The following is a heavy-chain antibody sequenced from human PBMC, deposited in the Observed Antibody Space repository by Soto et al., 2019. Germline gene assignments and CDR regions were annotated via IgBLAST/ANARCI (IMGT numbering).Heavy chain of an antibody. V-gene: IGHV4-31*03. J-gene: IGHJ3*01. Sequence: QVQLRESGPGLVKPSETLSLTCFVSGVSLTVGGHYWTWIRQHPGKGLDWIGYFYHSGGTYYNLSLKMRVTISVPTSENLFTLRLTAVAAADSAGNYWARGNNGFDLWSQWKKVPVSS. CDR2: FYHSGGT. CDR3: ARGNNGFDL. CDR1: GVSLTVGGHY.